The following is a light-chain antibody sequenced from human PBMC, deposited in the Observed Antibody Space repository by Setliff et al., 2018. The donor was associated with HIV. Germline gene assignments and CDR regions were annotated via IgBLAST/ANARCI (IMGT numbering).Light chain of an antibody. CDR2: DVS. CDR3: LSHATRRILV. J-gene: IGLJ3*02. CDR1: SSDVGGYNY. V-gene: IGLV2-14*03. Sequence: QSVLAQPASVSGSPGQSITISCTGTSSDVGGYNYVSWYQQHPGKAPKLMIHDVSDRPSGVSNRFSGSKSGNTASLTISGLQAEDEADYYCLSHATRRILVFGGGTKVTVL.